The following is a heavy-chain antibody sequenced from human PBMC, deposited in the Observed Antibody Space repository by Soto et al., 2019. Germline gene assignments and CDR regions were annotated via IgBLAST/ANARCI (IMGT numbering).Heavy chain of an antibody. V-gene: IGHV4-31*03. CDR2: IYYSGST. J-gene: IGHJ4*02. Sequence: PSETLSLTCTVSGGSISSGGYYWSWIRQHPGKGLEWIGYIYYSGSTYYNPSLKSRVTISVDTSKNQFSPQLSSVTAADTAVYYCARFRIAAAGTEYFDYWGQGNMVAVYS. CDR3: ARFRIAAAGTEYFDY. CDR1: GGSISSGGYY. D-gene: IGHD6-13*01.